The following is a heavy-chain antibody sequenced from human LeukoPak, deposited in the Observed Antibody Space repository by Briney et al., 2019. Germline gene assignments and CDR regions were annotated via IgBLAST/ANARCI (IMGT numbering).Heavy chain of an antibody. D-gene: IGHD6-19*01. J-gene: IGHJ4*02. CDR2: IYYSGST. Sequence: SETLSLTCTVSGGSISSYYWSWIRQPPGKGLEWIGYIYYSGSTNYNPSLKSRVTISVDTSKNQFSLKLSSVTAADTAVYYCARSRSRSGCFDYWGQGTLVTVSS. V-gene: IGHV4-59*01. CDR3: ARSRSRSGCFDY. CDR1: GGSISSYY.